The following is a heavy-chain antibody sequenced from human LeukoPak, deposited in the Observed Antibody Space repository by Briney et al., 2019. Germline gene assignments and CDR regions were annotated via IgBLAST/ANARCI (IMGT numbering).Heavy chain of an antibody. V-gene: IGHV4-59*01. Sequence: SETLSLTCTVSGGSISNYYWSWIRQPPGKGLEWIGFIYYSGDTSYNPSLQSRVTISVDTTKNQFSLKLSSVTAADTAVYYCAGVLVGDYVNFDYWGQGTLVTVSS. CDR1: GGSISNYY. D-gene: IGHD4-17*01. J-gene: IGHJ4*02. CDR3: AGVLVGDYVNFDY. CDR2: IYYSGDT.